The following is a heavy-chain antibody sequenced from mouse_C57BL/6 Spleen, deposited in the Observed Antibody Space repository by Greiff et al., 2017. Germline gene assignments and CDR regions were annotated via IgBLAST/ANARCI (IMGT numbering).Heavy chain of an antibody. J-gene: IGHJ1*03. Sequence: QVQLKESGPELVKPGASVKISCKASGYAFSSSWMNWVKQRPGTGLEWIGRIYPGDGDTNYNGKFTGKATLTADKSSSTAYTQRSSLTSEDAAVYFCALLRYFDVWGTGTTVTVAS. CDR1: GYAFSSSW. CDR2: IYPGDGDT. V-gene: IGHV1-82*01. CDR3: ALLRYFDV. D-gene: IGHD2-3*01.